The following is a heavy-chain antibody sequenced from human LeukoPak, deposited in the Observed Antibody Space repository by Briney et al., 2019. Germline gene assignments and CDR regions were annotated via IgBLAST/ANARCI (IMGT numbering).Heavy chain of an antibody. V-gene: IGHV4-59*01. Sequence: SETLSLTCTVSGGSISPYYWSWLRQPPGKGLEWIGYIYYSGSTNYNPSLKSRVTISVDTSKNQFSLKLSSVTAADTAVYYCASGGSGSYYNFDYWGQGTLVTVSS. CDR2: IYYSGST. D-gene: IGHD3-10*01. CDR1: GGSISPYY. J-gene: IGHJ4*02. CDR3: ASGGSGSYYNFDY.